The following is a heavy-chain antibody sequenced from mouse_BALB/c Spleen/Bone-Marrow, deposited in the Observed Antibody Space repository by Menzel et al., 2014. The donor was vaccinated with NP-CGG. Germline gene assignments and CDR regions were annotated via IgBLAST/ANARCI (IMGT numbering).Heavy chain of an antibody. J-gene: IGHJ4*01. CDR1: GFNIKDYY. D-gene: IGHD1-1*01. CDR2: IDPENGNT. V-gene: IGHV14-1*02. Sequence: EVQVVESGAELVRPGALVKLSCKASGFNIKDYYMHWVKQRPEQGLEWIGWIDPENGNTIYDPKFQGKASITADTSSNTAYLQLSSLTSEDTAVYYCARSYYYGSSLYAMDYWSQGTSVTVSS. CDR3: ARSYYYGSSLYAMDY.